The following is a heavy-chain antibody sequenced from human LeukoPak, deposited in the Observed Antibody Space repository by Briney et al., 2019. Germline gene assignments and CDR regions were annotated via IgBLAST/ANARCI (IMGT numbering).Heavy chain of an antibody. J-gene: IGHJ4*02. CDR2: INHSGST. CDR1: GGSFSGYY. CDR3: ARRIVYYYDSSGYRDY. D-gene: IGHD3-22*01. Sequence: SETLSLTCAVYGGSFSGYYWSWIRQPPGKGLEWIGEINHSGSTNYNPSLKSRVTISVDASKNQFSLKLSSVTAADTAVYYCARRIVYYYDSSGYRDYWGQGTLVTVSS. V-gene: IGHV4-34*01.